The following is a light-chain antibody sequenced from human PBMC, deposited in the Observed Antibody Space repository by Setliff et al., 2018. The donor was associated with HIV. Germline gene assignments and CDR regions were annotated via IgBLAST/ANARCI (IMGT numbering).Light chain of an antibody. V-gene: IGLV7-46*01. CDR3: FLSYSGARRV. J-gene: IGLJ3*02. CDR2: DTS. CDR1: TGAVTSGHY. Sequence: AVVTQEPSLTVSPGGTATLTCGSSTGAVTSGHYPYWFQQKPGQAPRTLIYDTSNKHSWTPARFSGSLLGGKAALTLSGAQPEDEAAYYCFLSYSGARRVFGGGTKVTVL.